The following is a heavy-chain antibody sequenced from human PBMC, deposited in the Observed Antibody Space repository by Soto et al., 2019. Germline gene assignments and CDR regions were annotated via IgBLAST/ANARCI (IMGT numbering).Heavy chain of an antibody. Sequence: GGSLRLSCAASGFTFSSYGMHWVRQAPGKGLEWVAVISYDGSNKYYADSVKGRFTISRDNSKNTLYLQMNSLRAEDTAVYYCAKETVATIFDFDYWGQGTLVTVS. D-gene: IGHD5-12*01. CDR1: GFTFSSYG. CDR2: ISYDGSNK. V-gene: IGHV3-30*18. CDR3: AKETVATIFDFDY. J-gene: IGHJ4*02.